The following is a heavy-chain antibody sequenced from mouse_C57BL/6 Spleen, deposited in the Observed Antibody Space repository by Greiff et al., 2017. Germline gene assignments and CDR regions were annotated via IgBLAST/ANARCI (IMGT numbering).Heavy chain of an antibody. Sequence: VQLRQPGAELVKPGASVKLSCKASGYTFTSYWMQWVKQRPGQGLEWIGEIDPSDSYTNYNQKFKGKATLTVDTSSSTAYMQLSSLTSEDSAVYYCARGEYDSAWFAYWGQGTLVTVSA. J-gene: IGHJ3*01. D-gene: IGHD2-4*01. CDR3: ARGEYDSAWFAY. CDR2: IDPSDSYT. V-gene: IGHV1-50*01. CDR1: GYTFTSYW.